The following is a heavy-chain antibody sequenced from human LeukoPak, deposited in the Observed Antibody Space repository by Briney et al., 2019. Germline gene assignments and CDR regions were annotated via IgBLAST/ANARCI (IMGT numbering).Heavy chain of an antibody. Sequence: SETLSLTCTVSGGSISSYFWSWIRQPPGKGLEWIGYIYYSGSTNYNPSLKSRVTISVDTSKNQFSLKLSSVTAADTAIYYCARDGRAGSLFAYWGQGTLVTVSS. CDR3: ARDGRAGSLFAY. V-gene: IGHV4-59*01. CDR1: GGSISSYF. D-gene: IGHD6-19*01. CDR2: IYYSGST. J-gene: IGHJ4*02.